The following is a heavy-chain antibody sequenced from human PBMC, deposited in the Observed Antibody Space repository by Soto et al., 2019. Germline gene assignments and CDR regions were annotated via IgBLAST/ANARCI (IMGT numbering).Heavy chain of an antibody. V-gene: IGHV1-69*13. D-gene: IGHD4-17*01. CDR3: ATFLYGDDNYYYFMDV. Sequence: SVKVSCKASGGTFSSYAISWVRQAPGQGLEWMGGIIPIFGTANYAQKFQGRVTITADESTSTAYMELSSLRSEDTAVYYCATFLYGDDNYYYFMDVWGQGSTVPVSS. CDR2: IIPIFGTA. J-gene: IGHJ6*03. CDR1: GGTFSSYA.